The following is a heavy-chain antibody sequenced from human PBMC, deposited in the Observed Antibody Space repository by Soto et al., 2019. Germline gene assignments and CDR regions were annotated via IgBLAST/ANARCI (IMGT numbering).Heavy chain of an antibody. J-gene: IGHJ5*02. CDR1: GYTFTSYG. D-gene: IGHD2-15*01. Sequence: QVQLVQSGAEVKKPGASVKVSCKASGYTFTSYGISWVRQAPGQGLEWMGWISASNGNTNYAQNLQGRVTMTTDTSTSTIYKELRSLRSDDTAVYYCARDYYCSGGSCYNCFDPWGQGTLVTVSS. CDR2: ISASNGNT. CDR3: ARDYYCSGGSCYNCFDP. V-gene: IGHV1-18*01.